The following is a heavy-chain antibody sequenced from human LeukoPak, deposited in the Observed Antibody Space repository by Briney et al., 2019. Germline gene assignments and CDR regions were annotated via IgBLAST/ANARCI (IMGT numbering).Heavy chain of an antibody. D-gene: IGHD3-10*01. J-gene: IGHJ3*02. CDR2: IWYDESSK. Sequence: RGSLRLSCAASGFTSSSYGMHWVREAPGKGLEWVAVIWYDESSKYYAVSVKRRFTIFRDNSKNTLYLQMNSLRAEGRAGYYCAIDGVSMVPWEVAFDIGAQGTMVTVSS. CDR1: GFTSSSYG. CDR3: AIDGVSMVPWEVAFDI. V-gene: IGHV3-33*01.